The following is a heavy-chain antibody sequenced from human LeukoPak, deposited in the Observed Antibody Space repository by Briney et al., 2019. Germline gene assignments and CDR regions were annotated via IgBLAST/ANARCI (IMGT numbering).Heavy chain of an antibody. D-gene: IGHD5-24*01. CDR3: ARGYSYHFNY. CDR2: IGSASSTI. J-gene: IGHJ4*02. CDR1: GLTFSSYS. V-gene: IGHV3-48*01. Sequence: PGGSLRLSCAASGLTFSSYSMNWVRQAPGKGLEWASHIGSASSTIYHADSVKGRFTISRDNAKNSLYLQMNTLTAEDTAVYFCARGYSYHFNYWGQGTLVTVSS.